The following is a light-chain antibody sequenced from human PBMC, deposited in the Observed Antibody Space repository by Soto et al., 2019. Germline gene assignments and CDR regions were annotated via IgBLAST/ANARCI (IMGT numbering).Light chain of an antibody. CDR2: DDI. CDR3: SSYTSKSSLI. CDR1: SSDVGTYKP. J-gene: IGLJ2*01. Sequence: QSVLTQPASVSGSPGQSITISCTGTSSDVGTYKPVSWYQQHPGKAPKVIIYDDIKRPSGVSNRFSGSKSGNTASLTISGLQAEDEADYYCSSYTSKSSLIFGGGTKLTVL. V-gene: IGLV2-14*02.